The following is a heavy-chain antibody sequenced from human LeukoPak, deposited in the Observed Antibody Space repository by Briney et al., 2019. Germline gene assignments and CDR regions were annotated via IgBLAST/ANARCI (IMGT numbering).Heavy chain of an antibody. CDR1: GFTFSSYA. J-gene: IGHJ4*02. D-gene: IGHD3-3*01. CDR3: AKDGHGYYDFWTGYWDY. V-gene: IGHV3-23*01. Sequence: GGSLRLSCAASGFTFSSYAMSWVRRAPGKGLAWVSAISGSGGSTYYADSVKGRFTISRDNSKNTLYLQMNSLRAEDTAVYYCAKDGHGYYDFWTGYWDYWGQGTLVTVSS. CDR2: ISGSGGST.